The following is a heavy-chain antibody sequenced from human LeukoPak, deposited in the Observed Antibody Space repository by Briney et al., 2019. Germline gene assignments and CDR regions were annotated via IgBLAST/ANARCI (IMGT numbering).Heavy chain of an antibody. CDR3: ARDGGRYYYYGMDV. D-gene: IGHD3-16*01. V-gene: IGHV3-33*01. CDR1: GFTFSTYV. J-gene: IGHJ6*02. CDR2: IWHDGSNK. Sequence: GGSLRLSCAASGFTFSTYVIHWVRQAPGKGLEWVALIWHDGSNKYYGDPVKGRFTISRDNARNSLYLQMSSLRAEDTAVYYCARDGGRYYYYGMDVWGQGTTVTVSS.